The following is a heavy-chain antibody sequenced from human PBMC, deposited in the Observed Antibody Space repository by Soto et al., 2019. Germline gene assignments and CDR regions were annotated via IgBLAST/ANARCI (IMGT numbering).Heavy chain of an antibody. Sequence: GGSLRLSCAASGFTFSSYGMHWVRQAPGKGLEWVAVISYDGSNKYYADSVKGRFTISRDNSKNTLYLQMNSLRAEDTAVYYCAKEKGIIAVAGTLDYWGQGTLVTVSS. D-gene: IGHD6-19*01. V-gene: IGHV3-30*18. CDR3: AKEKGIIAVAGTLDY. J-gene: IGHJ4*02. CDR2: ISYDGSNK. CDR1: GFTFSSYG.